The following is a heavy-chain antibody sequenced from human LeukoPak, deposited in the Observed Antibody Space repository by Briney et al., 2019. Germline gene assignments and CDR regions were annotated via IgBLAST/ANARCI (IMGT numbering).Heavy chain of an antibody. CDR3: AKDLVSPRRVGSSEKLDY. CDR1: GFTFSSYA. D-gene: IGHD3-10*01. J-gene: IGHJ4*02. V-gene: IGHV3-23*01. Sequence: GGSLRLSCAASGFTFSSYAMNWVRQAPGKGLEWVSAILSGGETTSYADSVRGRFTISRDNSKNTLYLEMNSLRAEDTAIYYCAKDLVSPRRVGSSEKLDYWGQGTLVTVSS. CDR2: ILSGGETT.